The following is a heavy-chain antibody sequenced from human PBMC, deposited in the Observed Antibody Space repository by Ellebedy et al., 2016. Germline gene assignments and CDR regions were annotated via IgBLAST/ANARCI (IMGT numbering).Heavy chain of an antibody. J-gene: IGHJ4*02. CDR2: ITSSSYI. Sequence: GGSLRLSCAASGLTFSSYTMNWVRQAPGKGLEWVSSITSSSYIYYADSVKGRFTISRDNAKNSLDLQMNSLRVEDTAIYYCATPIGDIFTGHSRADCWGQGTLVTVSS. V-gene: IGHV3-21*04. CDR3: ATPIGDIFTGHSRADC. CDR1: GLTFSSYT. D-gene: IGHD3-9*01.